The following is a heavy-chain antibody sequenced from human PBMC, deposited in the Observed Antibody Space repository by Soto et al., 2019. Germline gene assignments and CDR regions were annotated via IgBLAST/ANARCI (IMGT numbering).Heavy chain of an antibody. Sequence: GASVKVSCKVSGYTLTELSMHWVRQAPGKGLEWMGDFEPEDGETIYAQKFQGRVTMTEDTSTDSAYMELSSLRSEDTAVYYCATEIPSGRVGGYGPFDYWGQGTLVTVSS. J-gene: IGHJ4*02. CDR1: GYTLTELS. D-gene: IGHD3-22*01. CDR3: ATEIPSGRVGGYGPFDY. V-gene: IGHV1-24*01. CDR2: FEPEDGET.